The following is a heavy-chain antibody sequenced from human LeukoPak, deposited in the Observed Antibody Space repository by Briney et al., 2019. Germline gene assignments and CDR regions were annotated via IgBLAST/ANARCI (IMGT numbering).Heavy chain of an antibody. D-gene: IGHD5-24*01. CDR1: GGSISSGGYY. CDR3: ARFRDGSRPFDI. V-gene: IGHV4-31*03. Sequence: PSETLSLTCTVSGGSISSGGYYWHWIRHLPGKGLEWIGYIYYSGNTYYNPSLKSRITISLDTSENQFSLKLSSVTAADMAVYYCARFRDGSRPFDIWGQGTMVTVSS. J-gene: IGHJ3*02. CDR2: IYYSGNT.